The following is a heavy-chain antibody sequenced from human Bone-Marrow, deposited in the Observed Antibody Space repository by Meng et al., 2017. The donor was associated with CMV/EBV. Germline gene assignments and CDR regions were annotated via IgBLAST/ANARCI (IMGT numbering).Heavy chain of an antibody. CDR2: IIPIFGAA. D-gene: IGHD4-23*01. J-gene: IGHJ6*02. V-gene: IGHV1-69*05. CDR1: GGTFSSYA. Sequence: SVKVSCKASGGTFSSYAISWVRQAPGQGLEWMGGIIPIFGAANYAQKFQGRVTITTDESTSTAYMELSSLRSEDTAVYYGARDGVYGGKSYYYYGMDVWGQGPTVTVSS. CDR3: ARDGVYGGKSYYYYGMDV.